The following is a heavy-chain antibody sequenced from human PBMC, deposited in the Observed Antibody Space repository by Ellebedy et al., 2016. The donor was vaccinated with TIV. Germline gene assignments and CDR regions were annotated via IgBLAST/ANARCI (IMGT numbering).Heavy chain of an antibody. V-gene: IGHV1-2*04. CDR3: ARDGGSYSDFDY. Sequence: AASVKVSCKASGYTFTGYYMHWVRQAPGQGLEWMGWINPNSGGTNYAQKFQGWVTMTRDTSISTAYMELSRPRTDDTAVYYCARDGGSYSDFDYWGQGTLVTVSS. CDR2: INPNSGGT. D-gene: IGHD1-26*01. J-gene: IGHJ4*02. CDR1: GYTFTGYY.